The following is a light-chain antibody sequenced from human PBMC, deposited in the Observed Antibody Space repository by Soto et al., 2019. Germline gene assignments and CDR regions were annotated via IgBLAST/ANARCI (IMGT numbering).Light chain of an antibody. Sequence: DIVLTQSPATLSLSPGERATLSCRASQSVSSYLAWYQQKPGQAPRLLIYDASNRATGISARFSGSGSGTDFTLTISSLEPEDFAVYYCQQRSNWPPTFGQGTKVDIK. CDR3: QQRSNWPPT. V-gene: IGKV3-11*01. CDR2: DAS. CDR1: QSVSSY. J-gene: IGKJ1*01.